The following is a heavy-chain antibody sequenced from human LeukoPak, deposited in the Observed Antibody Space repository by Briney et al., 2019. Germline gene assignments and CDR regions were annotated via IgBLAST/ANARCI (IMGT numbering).Heavy chain of an antibody. D-gene: IGHD3-10*01. CDR3: ARDFGGLVDY. CDR2: IYTSGST. J-gene: IGHJ4*02. CDR1: SGSISSGSYY. Sequence: SQTLSLTCTVSSGSISSGSYYWSWIRQPAGKGLEWIGRIYTSGSTNYNPSLKSRVTISVDTSKNQFSLKLSSVTAADTAVYYCARDFGGLVDYWGQGTLVTVSS. V-gene: IGHV4-61*02.